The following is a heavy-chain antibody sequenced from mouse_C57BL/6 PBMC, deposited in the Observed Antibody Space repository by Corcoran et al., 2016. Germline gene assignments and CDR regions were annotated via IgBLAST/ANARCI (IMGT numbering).Heavy chain of an antibody. CDR1: GYTFTTYG. CDR2: INTYSGVP. Sequence: QIQLVQSGPELKKPGETVKISCKASGYTFTTYGMSWVKQAPGKGLKWMGWINTYSGVPTYADDFKGRFAFSLETSASTAYLQINNLKNEDTATYFCARGEDWVAYWGQGTLVTVSA. V-gene: IGHV9-3*01. CDR3: ARGEDWVAY. J-gene: IGHJ3*01.